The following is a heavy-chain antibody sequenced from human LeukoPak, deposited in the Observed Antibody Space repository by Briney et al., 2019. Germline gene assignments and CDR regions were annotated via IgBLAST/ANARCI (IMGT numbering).Heavy chain of an antibody. CDR1: GFTASSNY. V-gene: IGHV3-53*01. Sequence: PGGSLRLSCAASGFTASSNYMSWVRQAPGKGLEWVSVIYSGGSTYYADSVKGRFTISRDNSKNTLYLQMNSLRAEDTAVYYCASLLTYSSGWSDYFDYWGQGTLVTISS. J-gene: IGHJ4*02. D-gene: IGHD6-19*01. CDR3: ASLLTYSSGWSDYFDY. CDR2: IYSGGST.